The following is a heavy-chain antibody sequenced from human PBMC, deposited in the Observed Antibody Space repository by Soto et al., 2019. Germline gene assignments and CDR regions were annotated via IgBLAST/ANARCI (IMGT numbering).Heavy chain of an antibody. CDR3: ENGEVGDTIHY. V-gene: IGHV3-30*18. CDR1: GFTFSSYG. CDR2: ISYDGSNK. J-gene: IGHJ1*01. Sequence: GGSLRLSCAASGFTFSSYGMHWVRQAPGKGLEWVAVISYDGSNKYYADSVKGRFTISRDNSKNTLYLQMNSLRAEDTAVYYCENGEVGDTIHYWGQGTLVTVYS. D-gene: IGHD1-26*01.